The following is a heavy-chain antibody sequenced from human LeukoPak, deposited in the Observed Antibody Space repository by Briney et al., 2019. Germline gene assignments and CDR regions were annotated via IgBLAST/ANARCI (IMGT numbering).Heavy chain of an antibody. V-gene: IGHV3-33*01. Sequence: GRSLRLSCVASGFTFRDFGIHSVSQAPGNEREGVAVICHAGSNKYYAATVKGRFTISRDYSENTLYLQMNSLRVEDTALFYCARAGGSRYGYAFDVWSQGTLVTVSS. CDR2: ICHAGSNK. CDR1: GFTFRDFG. CDR3: ARAGGSRYGYAFDV. D-gene: IGHD5-12*01. J-gene: IGHJ3*01.